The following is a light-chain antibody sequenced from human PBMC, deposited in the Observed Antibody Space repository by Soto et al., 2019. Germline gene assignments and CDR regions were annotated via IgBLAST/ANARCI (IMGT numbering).Light chain of an antibody. CDR3: SSFTTSSTVL. J-gene: IGLJ2*01. Sequence: QSVLTQPASVSGSPGQSITISCTGTSSDVGGYKYVSWYQQHPGKAPKLIIYEVSNRPSGVSNRFSGSKSANTASLTISGLQAEDEADYYCSSFTTSSTVLFGGGTKLTVL. CDR2: EVS. V-gene: IGLV2-14*01. CDR1: SSDVGGYKY.